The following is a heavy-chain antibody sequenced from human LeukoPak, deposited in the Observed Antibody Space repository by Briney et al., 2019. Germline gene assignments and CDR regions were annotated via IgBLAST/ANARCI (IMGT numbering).Heavy chain of an antibody. CDR2: ISGSGGST. CDR3: AKDPHYGSGSYGGYYFDY. Sequence: PGGSLRLSCAASGFTFSSYAMSWVRQAPGKGLEWVSAISGSGGSTYYADSVKGRFTISRDNSKNTLYLQMNSLRAEDTAVYYCAKDPHYGSGSYGGYYFDYWGQGTLVTVSS. D-gene: IGHD3-10*01. V-gene: IGHV3-23*01. CDR1: GFTFSSYA. J-gene: IGHJ4*02.